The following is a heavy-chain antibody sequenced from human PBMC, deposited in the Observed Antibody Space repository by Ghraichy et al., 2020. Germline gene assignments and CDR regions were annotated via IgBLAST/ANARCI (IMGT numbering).Heavy chain of an antibody. CDR2: MNPNSGNT. J-gene: IGHJ3*02. Sequence: ASVKVSCKASGYTFTSYDINWVRQATGQGLEWMGWMNPNSGNTGYAQKFQGRVTMTRNTSISTAYMELSSLRSEDTAVYYCARGDWRSDAFDIWGQGTMVTVSS. D-gene: IGHD1-1*01. CDR1: GYTFTSYD. V-gene: IGHV1-8*01. CDR3: ARGDWRSDAFDI.